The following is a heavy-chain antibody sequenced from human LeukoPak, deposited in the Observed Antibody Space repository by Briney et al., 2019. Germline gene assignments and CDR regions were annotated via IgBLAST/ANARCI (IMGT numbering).Heavy chain of an antibody. CDR2: ISYDGSDK. J-gene: IGHJ4*02. CDR3: AKDGYGDYVDY. V-gene: IGHV3-30*18. Sequence: PGGSLRLSCAASGFTFSSYGMHWVRQAPGKGLEWVALISYDGSDKYFPDSVKGRFTISRDNSKNTLYLQMNSLRAEDTAVYYCAKDGYGDYVDYWGQGTLVTVSS. CDR1: GFTFSSYG. D-gene: IGHD4-17*01.